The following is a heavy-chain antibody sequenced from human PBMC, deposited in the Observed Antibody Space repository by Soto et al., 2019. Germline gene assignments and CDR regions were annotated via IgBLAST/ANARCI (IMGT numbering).Heavy chain of an antibody. V-gene: IGHV3-23*01. D-gene: IGHD3-3*01. Sequence: EVQLLESGGGLVQPGGSLRLSCAASGFTFSSYAMTWVRQAPGKGLEWVSAISGSGGSTYYADSVQGRFTISRYNSKNTLYLQMNSLTAEDTAVYYCAKTVYYDFWSGPSRFDYWVQGTLVTVSS. CDR1: GFTFSSYA. CDR2: ISGSGGST. J-gene: IGHJ4*02. CDR3: AKTVYYDFWSGPSRFDY.